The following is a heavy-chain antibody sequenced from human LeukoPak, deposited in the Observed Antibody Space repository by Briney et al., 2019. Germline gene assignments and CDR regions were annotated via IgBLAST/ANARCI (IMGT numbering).Heavy chain of an antibody. CDR3: ARGDWRRGEGYFDY. J-gene: IGHJ4*02. Sequence: PSETLSLTCAVYGGSFSGYYWSWIRQPPGKGLEWIGEINHSGSTYYNPSLKSRVTISVDRSKNQFSLKLSSVTAADTAVYYCARGDWRRGEGYFDYWGQGTLVTVSS. CDR1: GGSFSGYY. CDR2: INHSGST. V-gene: IGHV4-34*01. D-gene: IGHD3-16*01.